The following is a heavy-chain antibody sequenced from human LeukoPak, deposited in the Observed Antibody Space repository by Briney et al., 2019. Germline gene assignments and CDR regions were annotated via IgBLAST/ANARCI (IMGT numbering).Heavy chain of an antibody. Sequence: SETLSLTCTVSGDSISSSSSYWGWIRQPPGKGLEWIGYLSYSGSINYNPSLKSRVSISVDTSKNQFSLKLSSVTAADTAVYYCARYPHCSSTDCYVTWGQGTLVIVPA. CDR1: GDSISSSSSY. CDR3: ARYPHCSSTDCYVT. D-gene: IGHD2-2*01. J-gene: IGHJ4*02. V-gene: IGHV4-61*05. CDR2: LSYSGSI.